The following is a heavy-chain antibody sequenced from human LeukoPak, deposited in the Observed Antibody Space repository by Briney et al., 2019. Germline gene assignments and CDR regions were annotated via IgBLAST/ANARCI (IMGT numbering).Heavy chain of an antibody. Sequence: SETLSLTCTVSGGSISTYYWSWIRQPPGKGLEWIGYIYYSGSTSYNPSLKSRVTISVDTSKNQFSLKLSSVTAADTAVYYCAREEALGSGSFDHWGQGTLVTVSS. J-gene: IGHJ4*02. CDR3: AREEALGSGSFDH. D-gene: IGHD1-26*01. CDR2: IYYSGST. V-gene: IGHV4-59*01. CDR1: GGSISTYY.